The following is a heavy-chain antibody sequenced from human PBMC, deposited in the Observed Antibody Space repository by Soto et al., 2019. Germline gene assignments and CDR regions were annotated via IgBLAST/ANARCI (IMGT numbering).Heavy chain of an antibody. CDR3: ARASYTLESFSS. J-gene: IGHJ4*02. CDR2: MNANSGNT. V-gene: IGHV1-8*01. D-gene: IGHD3-3*01. Sequence: ASVQGDCKGSGYTIPIDAGDWVRQGQGQGLEWMGWMNANSGNTSYAQKFQGRVTMTRNTSISTAYMELSSLRSEDTAIYFCARASYTLESFSSWGQGTLVTVS. CDR1: GYTIPIDA.